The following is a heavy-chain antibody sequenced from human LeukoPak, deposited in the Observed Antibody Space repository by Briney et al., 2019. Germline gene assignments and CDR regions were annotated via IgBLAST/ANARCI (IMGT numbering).Heavy chain of an antibody. D-gene: IGHD2-15*01. CDR2: INLYSGGT. CDR1: GYTFTGYY. V-gene: IGHV1-2*02. J-gene: IGHJ6*02. CDR3: ARGPRHMGGAAPRPHGMDV. Sequence: GSSVKVSCKASGYTFTGYYMHWGRQAPGPGLEWMGWINLYSGGTTYAQTSQGRVTMTRDTSISPAYLELSSLTSDDTAVYYCARGPRHMGGAAPRPHGMDVWGQGTTVTVSS.